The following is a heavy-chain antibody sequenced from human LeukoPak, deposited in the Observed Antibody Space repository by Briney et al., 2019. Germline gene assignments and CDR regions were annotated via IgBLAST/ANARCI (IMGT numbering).Heavy chain of an antibody. CDR1: GFTFSDYT. J-gene: IGHJ4*02. D-gene: IGHD3-9*01. V-gene: IGHV3-48*04. Sequence: GGSLRLSCAASGFTFSDYTMNWVRQAPGKGLEWVSFIGRSGTTIYYADSVKGRFTCSRDNAKNSLHLQMNSLRAEDTAVYYCATNHPNGGGGRYFDWSPIDWGQGTLVIVSS. CDR2: IGRSGTTI. CDR3: ATNHPNGGGGRYFDWSPID.